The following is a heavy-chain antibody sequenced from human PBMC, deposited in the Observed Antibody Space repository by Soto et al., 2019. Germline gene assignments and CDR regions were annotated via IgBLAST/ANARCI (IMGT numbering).Heavy chain of an antibody. CDR1: GYSFTSYW. CDR2: IDPSDSYT. J-gene: IGHJ6*02. Sequence: EVQLVQSGAEVKKPGESLRISCKGSGYSFTSYWISWVRQMPGKGLEWMGRIDPSDSYTNYSPSFQGHVTISADKSISTAYLQWSSLKASDTAMYCCARHSKYSSSSGYYYGMDVWGQGTTVTVSS. CDR3: ARHSKYSSSSGYYYGMDV. D-gene: IGHD6-6*01. V-gene: IGHV5-10-1*03.